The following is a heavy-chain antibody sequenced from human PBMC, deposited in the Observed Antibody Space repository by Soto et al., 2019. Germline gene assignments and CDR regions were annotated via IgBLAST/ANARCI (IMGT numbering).Heavy chain of an antibody. D-gene: IGHD3-3*01. CDR2: ISSSGSTI. CDR1: GFTFSDYY. Sequence: GGSLRLSCAASGFTFSDYYMSWIRQAPGKGLEWVSYISSSGSTIYYADSVKGRFTISRDNAKNSLYLQMNSLRAEDTAVYYCAVYDFWSGYYRYFDYWGQGTLVTVSS. CDR3: AVYDFWSGYYRYFDY. J-gene: IGHJ4*02. V-gene: IGHV3-11*01.